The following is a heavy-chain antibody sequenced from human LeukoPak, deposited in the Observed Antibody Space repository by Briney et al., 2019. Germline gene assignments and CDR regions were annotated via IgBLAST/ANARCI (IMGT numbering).Heavy chain of an antibody. V-gene: IGHV3-48*01. D-gene: IGHD3-22*01. J-gene: IGHJ4*02. CDR2: ISSSGSTI. Sequence: PGGSLRLSCAASGFTFSSYGMSWVRQAPGKGLEWVSYISSSGSTIYYADSVKGRFTISRDNSKNTLYLQMNSLRAEDTAVYYFAKVDDSSGYYYFDYWAQGTLVTVSS. CDR3: AKVDDSSGYYYFDY. CDR1: GFTFSSYG.